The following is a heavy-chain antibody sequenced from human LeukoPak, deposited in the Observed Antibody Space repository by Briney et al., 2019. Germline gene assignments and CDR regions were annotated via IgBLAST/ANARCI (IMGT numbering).Heavy chain of an antibody. CDR3: ATIKRGNIYGYFDF. D-gene: IGHD5-18*01. CDR2: MRDTVNT. V-gene: IGHV4-59*01. J-gene: IGHJ4*02. CDR1: GGSISSYY. Sequence: PSETLSLTCTVSGGSISSYYWSWVRQPPGKGLEWIAYMRDTVNTKDNPSFKSRLTLSADTSKNQFSLSLSSVTAADSAVYYCATIKRGNIYGYFDFWGQGILVTVSS.